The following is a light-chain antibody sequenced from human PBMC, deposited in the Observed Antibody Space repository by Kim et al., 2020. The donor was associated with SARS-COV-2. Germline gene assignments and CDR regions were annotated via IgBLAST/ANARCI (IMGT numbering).Light chain of an antibody. V-gene: IGLV1-40*01. Sequence: RFTISCTGGSSNIGAGYNVHWYQQLPGTAPKLLISDNSNRPSGVPHRFSAYKSGSSASLAITGLQAEDEADYYCQSYDSSLSGSVFGGGTQLTVL. CDR3: QSYDSSLSGSV. CDR1: SSNIGAGYN. J-gene: IGLJ2*01. CDR2: DNS.